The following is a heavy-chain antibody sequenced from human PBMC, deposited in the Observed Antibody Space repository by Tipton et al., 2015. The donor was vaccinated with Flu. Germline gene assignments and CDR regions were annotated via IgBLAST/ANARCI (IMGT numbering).Heavy chain of an antibody. J-gene: IGHJ6*03. CDR1: GGSFSGYY. D-gene: IGHD2-2*01. Sequence: TLSLTCAVYGGSFSGYYWSWIRQPPGKGLEWIGEINHSGSTNYNPSLKSRVTISVDTSKNQFSLKLSSVTAADTAVYYCARSGYCSSTSCSHYYYYMYVWGKGTTVTVSS. CDR2: INHSGST. CDR3: ARSGYCSSTSCSHYYYYMYV. V-gene: IGHV4-34*01.